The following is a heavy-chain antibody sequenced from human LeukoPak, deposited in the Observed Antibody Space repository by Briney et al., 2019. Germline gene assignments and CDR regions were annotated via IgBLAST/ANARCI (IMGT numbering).Heavy chain of an antibody. V-gene: IGHV7-4-1*02. CDR1: GYTFTSYA. CDR3: AREGADYYDSSGYLFDY. CDR2: INTNTGNP. Sequence: ASVKVSCKASGYTFTSYAMNWVRQAPGQGLEWMGWINTNTGNPTYAQGFTGRFVFSLDTSVSTAYLQISSLKAEDTAVYYCAREGADYYDSSGYLFDYWGQGTLVTVSS. D-gene: IGHD3-22*01. J-gene: IGHJ4*02.